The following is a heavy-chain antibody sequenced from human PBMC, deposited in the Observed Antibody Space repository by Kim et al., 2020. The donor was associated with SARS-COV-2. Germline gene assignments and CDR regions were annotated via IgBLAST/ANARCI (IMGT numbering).Heavy chain of an antibody. CDR2: IKQDGSEK. D-gene: IGHD2-2*01. V-gene: IGHV3-7*01. CDR3: AKERPCSSIACYAPCFEY. Sequence: GGSLRLSCAASGFRFSSYWMSWVRQAPGKGLEWVANIKQDGSEKYYVDSVKGRFTISRDNAKNSVYLQMNSLRAEDTAVYYCAKERPCSSIACYAPCFEYWGQGTLVTVSS. CDR1: GFRFSSYW. J-gene: IGHJ4*02.